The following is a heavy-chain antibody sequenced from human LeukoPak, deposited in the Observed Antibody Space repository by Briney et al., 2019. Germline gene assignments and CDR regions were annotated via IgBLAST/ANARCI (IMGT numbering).Heavy chain of an antibody. V-gene: IGHV1-2*02. CDR3: AGGVVACPN. CDR2: INTKTGAT. D-gene: IGHD2-15*01. J-gene: IGHJ4*02. Sequence: AASVKVSCKAFGYKLTDNWIHWVRQAPGQGLEWMGWINTKTGATNIAQKFQGRVTMTRDTSVNTAYIEMSRLTSDDTAVYFCAGGVVACPNWGQGTLVTVSS. CDR1: GYKLTDNW.